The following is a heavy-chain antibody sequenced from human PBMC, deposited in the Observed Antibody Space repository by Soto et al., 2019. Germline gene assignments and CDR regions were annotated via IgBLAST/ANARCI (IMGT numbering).Heavy chain of an antibody. CDR2: IYYSGST. D-gene: IGHD1-1*01. J-gene: IGHJ5*02. CDR1: GGSISSYY. Sequence: PSETLSLTCTVSGGSISSYYWSWIRQPPGKGLEWIGYIYYSGSTNYNPSLKSRVTISVDTSKNQFSLKLNSVTAADTAVYYCARSSWNANTNWFDPWGQGTLVTVSS. V-gene: IGHV4-59*01. CDR3: ARSSWNANTNWFDP.